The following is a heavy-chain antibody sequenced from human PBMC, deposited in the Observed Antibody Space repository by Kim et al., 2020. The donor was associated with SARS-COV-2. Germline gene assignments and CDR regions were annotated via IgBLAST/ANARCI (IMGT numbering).Heavy chain of an antibody. Sequence: DAVKGRFTIARDNAKNSLYLQMNSLRDEDTAVYYCARVAYSSGWYGSGDYWGQGTLVTVSS. J-gene: IGHJ4*02. D-gene: IGHD6-19*01. CDR3: ARVAYSSGWYGSGDY. V-gene: IGHV3-48*02.